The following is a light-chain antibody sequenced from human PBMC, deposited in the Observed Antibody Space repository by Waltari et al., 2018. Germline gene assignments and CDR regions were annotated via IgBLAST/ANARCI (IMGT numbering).Light chain of an antibody. Sequence: QSALTQPASVSRSPGQSFTIFCAGTSNEVGGYNSVSWYQEHPGQAPRVIIYDVSDRPSGVSDRFSGSKSGNTASLTISGLQAEDEADYYCSSQSSNDVVLFGGGTKLTVL. V-gene: IGLV2-14*01. J-gene: IGLJ2*01. CDR2: DVS. CDR3: SSQSSNDVVL. CDR1: SNEVGGYNS.